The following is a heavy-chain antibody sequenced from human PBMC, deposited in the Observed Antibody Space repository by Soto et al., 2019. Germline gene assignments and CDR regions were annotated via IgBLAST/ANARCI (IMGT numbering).Heavy chain of an antibody. CDR3: ARGLSPLVATIIAY. V-gene: IGHV4-34*01. CDR2: INHSGST. Sequence: SETLSLTCAVYGGSFSGYYWSWIRQPPGKGLEWIGEINHSGSTNYNPSLKSRVTISVDTSKNQFSLKLSSVTAADTAVYYCARGLSPLVATIIAYWGQGTPVTVSS. J-gene: IGHJ4*02. D-gene: IGHD5-12*01. CDR1: GGSFSGYY.